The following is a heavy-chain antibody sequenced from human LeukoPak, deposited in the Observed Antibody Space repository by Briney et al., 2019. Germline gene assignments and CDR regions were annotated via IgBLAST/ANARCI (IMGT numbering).Heavy chain of an antibody. Sequence: SETLSLTCTVSDASLSHDSWSWIRQPPGKGLEWLGHIYNSGSTNYNPSLKSRVTISVDTSKNQFSLKVSSVTAADTAVYYCARVGGTNYYYYDDLDVWGQGTTVTVSS. CDR2: IYNSGST. D-gene: IGHD1-26*01. V-gene: IGHV4-59*01. CDR1: DASLSHDS. CDR3: ARVGGTNYYYYDDLDV. J-gene: IGHJ6*02.